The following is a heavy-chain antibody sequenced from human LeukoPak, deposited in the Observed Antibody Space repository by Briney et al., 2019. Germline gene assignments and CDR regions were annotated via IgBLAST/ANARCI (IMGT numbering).Heavy chain of an antibody. J-gene: IGHJ4*02. CDR3: ARDRNLRERWPNY. CDR2: INPNSGGT. Sequence: ASVKVSCKASGYTFTGYYMHWVRQAPGQGLEWMGWINPNSGGTNYAQKFQGRVTMTRDTSISTAYMELSRLRSDDTAVYYCARDRNLRERWPNYWGQGTLVTVSS. V-gene: IGHV1-2*02. CDR1: GYTFTGYY. D-gene: IGHD4-23*01.